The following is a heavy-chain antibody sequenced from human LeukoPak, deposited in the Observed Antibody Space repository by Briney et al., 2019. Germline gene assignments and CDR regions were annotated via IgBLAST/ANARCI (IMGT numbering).Heavy chain of an antibody. D-gene: IGHD5-18*01. CDR1: GFTFSSYG. J-gene: IGHJ4*02. Sequence: GGSLRLSCAASGFTFSSYGMHWVRQAPDKGLEWVAFIWYDGSNKYYGDSVKGRFTISRDNAKTSLYLQMISLRAEDTAVYYCARHLSGVTGYTYGRGIDYWGQGTLVTVSS. CDR2: IWYDGSNK. CDR3: ARHLSGVTGYTYGRGIDY. V-gene: IGHV3-33*01.